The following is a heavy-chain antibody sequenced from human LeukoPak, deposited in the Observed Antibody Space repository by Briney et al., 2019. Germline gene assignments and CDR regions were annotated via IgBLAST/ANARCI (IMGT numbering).Heavy chain of an antibody. CDR2: ISYDGSNK. J-gene: IGHJ3*02. Sequence: GQSLRLSRSASGFKCRSDAMDWGRKAQDKGLEWVAVISYDGSNKYYADSVKGRFTISRDNSKNTLYLQMNSLRAEDTAVYYCARDHTRLYCSSTSCHRYQTNHDAFDIWGQGTMVTVYS. D-gene: IGHD2-2*02. CDR1: GFKCRSDA. V-gene: IGHV3-30*04. CDR3: ARDHTRLYCSSTSCHRYQTNHDAFDI.